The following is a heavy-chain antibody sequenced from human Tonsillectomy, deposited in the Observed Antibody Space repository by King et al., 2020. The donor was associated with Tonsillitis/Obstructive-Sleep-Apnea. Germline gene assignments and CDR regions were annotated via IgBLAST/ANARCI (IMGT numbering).Heavy chain of an antibody. J-gene: IGHJ3*02. Sequence: QLVQSGAEVKKPGSSVKVSCKASGGTFSSYAISWVRQAPGQGLEWMGGSIPIFGKANYAQKFQGRVTINADESTSTAYMGLSSLRSEDTAVYYCAREREADDYGDYDAPWNSSAFDIWGQGTMVTVSS. D-gene: IGHD4-17*01. CDR3: AREREADDYGDYDAPWNSSAFDI. CDR2: SIPIFGKA. V-gene: IGHV1-69*01. CDR1: GGTFSSYA.